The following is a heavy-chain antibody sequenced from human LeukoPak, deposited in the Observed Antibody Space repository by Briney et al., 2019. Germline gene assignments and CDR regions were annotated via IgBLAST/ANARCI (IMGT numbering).Heavy chain of an antibody. D-gene: IGHD2-15*01. Sequence: SGPTLVKPTQTLTLTCTFSGFSLSTPEMCVTWIRQPPGKALEWLARIDWDDDKFYSPSLRTRLTLSQDTPKNQVVLRMTNMDPVDTGTYYCARMTPDSPSFDYWGQGALITVSS. CDR1: GFSLSTPEMC. J-gene: IGHJ4*02. CDR3: ARMTPDSPSFDY. CDR2: IDWDDDK. V-gene: IGHV2-70*17.